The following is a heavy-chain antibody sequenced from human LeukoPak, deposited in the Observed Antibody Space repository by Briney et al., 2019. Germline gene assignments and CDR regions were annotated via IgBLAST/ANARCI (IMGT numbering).Heavy chain of an antibody. V-gene: IGHV3-23*01. CDR2: ISGSGDNT. Sequence: PGGSLRLSCAASGFTFSGFAMSWVRRTPGPRLECVSGISGSGDNTLYADSVKGRFTISRDNSKNTLYLEMNSLRAEDTAIYYCAKMKGHPLPKYYMDVWGQGTTVTVSS. D-gene: IGHD1-26*01. J-gene: IGHJ6*01. CDR1: GFTFSGFA. CDR3: AKMKGHPLPKYYMDV.